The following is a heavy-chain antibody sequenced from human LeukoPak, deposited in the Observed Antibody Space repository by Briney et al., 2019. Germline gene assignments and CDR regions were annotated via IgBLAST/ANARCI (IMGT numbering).Heavy chain of an antibody. J-gene: IGHJ4*02. CDR2: THHSGAT. CDR3: ARSSGHSYGDFDY. D-gene: IGHD5-18*01. CDR1: GVSLTSNY. V-gene: IGHV4-59*01. Sequence: SETLSLTCSVSGVSLTSNYWSWIRQPPGKGLEWLGYTHHSGATSYNPSLKSRSTMSLDTSNNQFSLKLSSVTAADTAVYYCARSSGHSYGDFDYWGQGNLVTVSS.